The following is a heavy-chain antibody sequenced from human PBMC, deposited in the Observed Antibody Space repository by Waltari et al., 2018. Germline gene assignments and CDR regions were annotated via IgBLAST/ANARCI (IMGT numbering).Heavy chain of an antibody. CDR3: AKNGDKGSSTSWRFFDC. Sequence: QVQLVESGGGVVQPGGSLRLSCAASGFTFSSYGMHWVRQAPGKGLEWVAFIRYDGSNKYYADSVKGRFTISRDNSKNTLYLQMNSLRAEDTAVYYCAKNGDKGSSTSWRFFDCWGQGTLVTVSS. D-gene: IGHD2-2*01. J-gene: IGHJ4*02. CDR1: GFTFSSYG. V-gene: IGHV3-30*02. CDR2: IRYDGSNK.